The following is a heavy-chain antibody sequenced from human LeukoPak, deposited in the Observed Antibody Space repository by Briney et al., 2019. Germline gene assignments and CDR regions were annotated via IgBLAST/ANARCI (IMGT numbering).Heavy chain of an antibody. J-gene: IGHJ5*02. CDR1: GDSVSSNSVT. CDR3: ARRLTQYDCFDP. Sequence: SQTLSLTCAISGDSVSSNSVTWNWIRQSPSRGLEWLGRTYYRSTWYSDYAVSVRGRITVNPGTSKNQFSLHLNSVTPEDTAVYYCARRLTQYDCFDPWGQGILVTVSS. D-gene: IGHD2-2*01. CDR2: TYYRSTWYS. V-gene: IGHV6-1*01.